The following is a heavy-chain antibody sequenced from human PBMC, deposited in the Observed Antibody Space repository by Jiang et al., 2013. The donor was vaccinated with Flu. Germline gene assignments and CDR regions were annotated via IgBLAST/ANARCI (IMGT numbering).Heavy chain of an antibody. CDR2: IYYSGST. CDR3: ARSLYSNYGGDDAFDI. V-gene: IGHV4-59*01. CDR1: GGSISSYY. D-gene: IGHD4-11*01. J-gene: IGHJ3*02. Sequence: GSGLVKPSETLSLTCTVSGGSISSYYWSWIRQPPGKGLEWIGYIYYSGSTNYNPSLKSRVTISVDTSKNQFSLKLSSVTAADTAVYYCARSLYSNYGGDDAFDIWGQGTMVTVSS.